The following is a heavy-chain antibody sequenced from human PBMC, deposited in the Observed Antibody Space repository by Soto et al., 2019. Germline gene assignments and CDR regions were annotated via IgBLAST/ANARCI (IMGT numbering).Heavy chain of an antibody. D-gene: IGHD3-22*01. Sequence: QVQLQKWGAGLLKPSETLSLTCAVYGGSFSGYYWSWIRQPPGKGLEWIGEINHSGSTNYNPSLKCRVATSVDTSQNQFSLKLSSVTAADTAVYYCARPTRQLIGLRCYYGMDVWGQGTTVTVSS. CDR3: ARPTRQLIGLRCYYGMDV. J-gene: IGHJ6*02. CDR2: INHSGST. V-gene: IGHV4-34*01. CDR1: GGSFSGYY.